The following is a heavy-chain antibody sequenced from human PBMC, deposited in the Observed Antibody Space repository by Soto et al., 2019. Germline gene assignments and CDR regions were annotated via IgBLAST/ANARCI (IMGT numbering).Heavy chain of an antibody. J-gene: IGHJ4*02. Sequence: EVQLVESGGGLVKPGGSLRLSCAASGFTFSNAWMSWVRQAPGKGLEWVGRIKSKVDSATTDYAAPVKGRFSISRDDSRNTLYLQMNSLKIEDIAVYYCTTDDPINRNWGQGTLVTVSS. CDR1: GFTFSNAW. CDR2: IKSKVDSATT. CDR3: TTDDPINRN. V-gene: IGHV3-15*01.